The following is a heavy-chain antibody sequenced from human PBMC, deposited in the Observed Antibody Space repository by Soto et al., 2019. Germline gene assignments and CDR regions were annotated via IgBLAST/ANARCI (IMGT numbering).Heavy chain of an antibody. J-gene: IGHJ6*02. D-gene: IGHD1-26*01. CDR1: GGSISSGGYS. CDR3: ARGRRAPGLYRYYGMDV. V-gene: IGHV4-30-2*01. Sequence: SETLSLTCAVSGGSISSGGYSWSWIRQPPGKGLEWIGYIYHSGSTNYNPSLKSRVTISVDTSKNQFSLKLSSVTAADTAVYYCARGRRAPGLYRYYGMDVWGQGTTVTVSS. CDR2: IYHSGST.